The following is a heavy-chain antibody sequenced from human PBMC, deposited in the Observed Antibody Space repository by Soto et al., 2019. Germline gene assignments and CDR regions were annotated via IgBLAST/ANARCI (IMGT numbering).Heavy chain of an antibody. CDR1: GFTFSSYA. J-gene: IGHJ5*02. Sequence: GGSLRLSCAASGFTFSSYAMSWVRQAPGKGLEWVSAISGSGGSTYYADSVKGRFTISRDNSKNTLYLQMNSLRAEDTAVYYCAKVIKDPRLWFGELPGTWLDPWGQGTLVTVSS. CDR2: ISGSGGST. CDR3: AKVIKDPRLWFGELPGTWLDP. D-gene: IGHD3-10*01. V-gene: IGHV3-23*01.